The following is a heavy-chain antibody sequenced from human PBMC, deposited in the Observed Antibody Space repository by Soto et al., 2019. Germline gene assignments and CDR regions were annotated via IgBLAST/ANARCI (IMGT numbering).Heavy chain of an antibody. J-gene: IGHJ4*02. CDR3: ARERYCSGGSCWDFDY. V-gene: IGHV3-33*01. Sequence: QVQLVESGGGVVQPGRSLRLSCAASGFTFSSYGMHWVRQAPGKGLEWVAVIWYDGSNKYYADSVKGRFTISRDNSKNTLYLQMNSLRAEDTAVYYCARERYCSGGSCWDFDYWGQGTLVTVSS. CDR1: GFTFSSYG. CDR2: IWYDGSNK. D-gene: IGHD2-15*01.